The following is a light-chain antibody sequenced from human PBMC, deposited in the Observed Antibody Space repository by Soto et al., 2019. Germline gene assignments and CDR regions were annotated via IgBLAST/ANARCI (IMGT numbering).Light chain of an antibody. CDR2: AAS. Sequence: DIQMTQETSSLAASVGESVSITFRASQNIKTYLNWYQQKPGKAPKLLIYAASTLQSGVPSRFSGSGSGTDFTLTISSLQPEDFATYYCQQANSFPPTFGQGTKVDI. V-gene: IGKV1-12*01. CDR1: QNIKTY. J-gene: IGKJ1*01. CDR3: QQANSFPPT.